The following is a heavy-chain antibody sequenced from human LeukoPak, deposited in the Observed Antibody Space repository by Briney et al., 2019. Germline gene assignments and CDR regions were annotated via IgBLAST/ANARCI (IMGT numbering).Heavy chain of an antibody. V-gene: IGHV4-4*07. CDR2: IYTSGST. D-gene: IGHD3-10*01. CDR1: GGSISSYY. Sequence: SETLSLTCTVSGGSISSYYWSWIRQPAGKGLEWIGRIYTSGSTNYNPSLKSRVTMSVDTSKNQFSLKLSSVTAAGTAVYYCARGVVRGVKSYYYYMDVWGKGTTVTVSS. J-gene: IGHJ6*03. CDR3: ARGVVRGVKSYYYYMDV.